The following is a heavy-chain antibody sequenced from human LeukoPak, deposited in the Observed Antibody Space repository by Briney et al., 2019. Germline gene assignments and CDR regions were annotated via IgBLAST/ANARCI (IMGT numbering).Heavy chain of an antibody. V-gene: IGHV3-74*01. J-gene: IGHJ6*02. CDR1: GFTVSSNY. CDR2: INSDGSSI. Sequence: GGSLRLSCAASGFTVSSNYMSWVRQAPGKGLEWVSRINSDGSSISYADSVKGRFTISRDNAKNTLYLQMNSLRAEDTAVYYCARDHITDPPVWGQGTTVTVSS. CDR3: ARDHITDPPV.